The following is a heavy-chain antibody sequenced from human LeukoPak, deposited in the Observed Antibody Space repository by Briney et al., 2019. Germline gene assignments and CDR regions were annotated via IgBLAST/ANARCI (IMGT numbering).Heavy chain of an antibody. CDR3: ARGQQLDQEGRYYFDY. Sequence: SVKVPCKASGGTFSSYAISWVRQAPGQGLEWMGGIIPIFGTANYAQKFQGRVTITADESTSTAYMELSSLRSEDTAVYYCARGQQLDQEGRYYFDYWGQGTLVTVSS. CDR2: IIPIFGTA. CDR1: GGTFSSYA. D-gene: IGHD6-13*01. V-gene: IGHV1-69*13. J-gene: IGHJ4*02.